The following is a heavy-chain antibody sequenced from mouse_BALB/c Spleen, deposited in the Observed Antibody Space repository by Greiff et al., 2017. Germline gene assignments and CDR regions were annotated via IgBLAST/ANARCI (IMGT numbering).Heavy chain of an antibody. CDR2: IWAGGST. D-gene: IGHD1-1*01. CDR1: GYSLTSYG. CDR3: ARDEPYYYGSSYLGFY. Sequence: VKVVESGPGLVAPSQSLSITCTVSGYSLTSYGVHWVRQPPGKGLEWLGVIWAGGSTNYNSALMSRLSISKDNSKSQVFLKMNSLQTDDTAMYYCARDEPYYYGSSYLGFYWGQGTTRTVSS. J-gene: IGHJ2*01. V-gene: IGHV2-9*02.